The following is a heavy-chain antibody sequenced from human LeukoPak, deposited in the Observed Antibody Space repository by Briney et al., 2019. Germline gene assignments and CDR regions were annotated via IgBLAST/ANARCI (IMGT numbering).Heavy chain of an antibody. J-gene: IGHJ6*02. V-gene: IGHV1-46*01. CDR1: GYTFTSYY. CDR2: INPSGGST. Sequence: ASVKVSCKASGYTFTSYYMHWVRQAPGQGLEWMGIINPSGGSTSYAQKFQGRVTMTRDTSTSTVYMELSSLRSEDTAVYYCARVQDYVWGSPYGMDVWGQGTTVTVSS. D-gene: IGHD3-16*01. CDR3: ARVQDYVWGSPYGMDV.